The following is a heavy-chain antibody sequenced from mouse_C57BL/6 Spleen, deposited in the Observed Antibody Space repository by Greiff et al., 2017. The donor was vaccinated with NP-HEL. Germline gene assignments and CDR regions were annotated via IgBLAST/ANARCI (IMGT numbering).Heavy chain of an antibody. D-gene: IGHD1-1*01. CDR1: GYTFTSYW. CDR3: ARSGSSYPYWYFDV. V-gene: IGHV1-55*01. Sequence: QVQLQQPGAELVKPGASVKMSCKASGYTFTSYWITWVKQRPGQGLEWIGDIYPGSGSTNYNEKFKSKATLTVDTSSSTAYMQLSSLTSEDSAVYYCARSGSSYPYWYFDVWGTGTTVTVSS. CDR2: IYPGSGST. J-gene: IGHJ1*03.